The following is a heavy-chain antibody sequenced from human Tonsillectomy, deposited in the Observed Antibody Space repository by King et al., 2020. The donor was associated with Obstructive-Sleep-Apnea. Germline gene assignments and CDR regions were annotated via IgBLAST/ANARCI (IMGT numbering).Heavy chain of an antibody. Sequence: VQLVESGAEVKKPGSSVKGSCRASGGTYSSDTINWLRQAPGQGLEWMGGSIPIFGIPNYAPKFQGRGTITADKSTSTAYMELRRLGSEDTAVYYCARVAGNDYTDYVSNWGQGTLVTVSS. CDR2: SIPIFGIP. V-gene: IGHV1-69*17. J-gene: IGHJ4*02. CDR1: GGTYSSDT. CDR3: ARVAGNDYTDYVSN. D-gene: IGHD4-11*01.